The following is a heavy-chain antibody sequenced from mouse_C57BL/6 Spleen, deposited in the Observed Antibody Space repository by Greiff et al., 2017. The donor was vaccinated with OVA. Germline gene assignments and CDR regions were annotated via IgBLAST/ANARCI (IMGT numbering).Heavy chain of an antibody. J-gene: IGHJ4*01. D-gene: IGHD2-14*01. CDR1: GYTFTSYW. CDR2: IYPGSGST. CDR3: AREIGLRGAMDY. V-gene: IGHV1-55*01. Sequence: QVQLQQSGAELVKPGASVKMSCKASGYTFTSYWITWVKQRPGQGLEWIGDIYPGSGSTNYNEKFKSKATLTVDTSSSTAYMQLSSLTSEDSAVYYGAREIGLRGAMDYWGQGTSVTVSS.